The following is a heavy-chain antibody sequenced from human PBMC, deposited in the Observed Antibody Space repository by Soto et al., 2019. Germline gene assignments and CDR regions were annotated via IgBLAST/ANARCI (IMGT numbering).Heavy chain of an antibody. CDR3: ARDLYGDYQNHYFTMDV. V-gene: IGHV3-30-3*01. D-gene: IGHD4-17*01. J-gene: IGHJ6*02. CDR2: ISNDGGNK. CDR1: GFTFSSYA. Sequence: GGSLRLSCASSGFTFSSYAMHWVRQAPGKGLGWVSVISNDGGNKYYADSVKGRFTISRDNSKNTLYLQMNSLRPGDTAVYYCARDLYGDYQNHYFTMDVWGQGTTVTVSS.